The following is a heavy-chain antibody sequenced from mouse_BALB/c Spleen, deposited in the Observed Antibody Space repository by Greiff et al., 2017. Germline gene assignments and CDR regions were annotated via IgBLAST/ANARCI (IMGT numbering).Heavy chain of an antibody. D-gene: IGHD2-4*01. CDR1: GYSFTSYY. J-gene: IGHJ3*01. V-gene: IGHV1S135*01. Sequence: VHVKQSGPELMKPGASVKISCKASGYSFTSYYMHWVKQSHGKSLEWIGYIDPFNGGTSYNQKFKGKATLTVDKSSSTAYMHLSSLTSEDSAVYYCARGGDDYGAWFAYWGQGTLVTVSA. CDR2: IDPFNGGT. CDR3: ARGGDDYGAWFAY.